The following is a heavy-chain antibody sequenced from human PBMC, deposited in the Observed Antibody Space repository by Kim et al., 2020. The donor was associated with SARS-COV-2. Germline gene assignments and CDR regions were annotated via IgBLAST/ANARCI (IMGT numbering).Heavy chain of an antibody. CDR2: SRNKANSYTI. V-gene: IGHV3-72*01. CDR1: GFIFSDHY. CDR3: ARSWTSMVFDY. J-gene: IGHJ4*02. Sequence: GGSLRLSCAVSGFIFSDHYMDWVRQAPGKGLEWVARSRNKANSYTIEYAASAKGRFTNSRDDSKNSLYMQMNSLKTEDTAVYYCARSWTSMVFDYWGQGTLVTVSS. D-gene: IGHD3-10*01.